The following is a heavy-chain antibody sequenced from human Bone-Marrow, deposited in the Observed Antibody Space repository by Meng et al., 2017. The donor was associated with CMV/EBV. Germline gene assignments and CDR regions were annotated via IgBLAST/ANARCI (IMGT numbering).Heavy chain of an antibody. CDR2: ISSSGSTI. J-gene: IGHJ3*02. V-gene: IGHV3-11*01. CDR3: ARECETWEPPDAFDI. Sequence: GESLKISCAASGFTFSDYYMSWIRQAPGKGLEWVSYISSSGSTIYYADSVKGRFTISRDNAKNSLYLQMNSLRAEDTAVYSCARECETWEPPDAFDIWGQGTMVTVSS. CDR1: GFTFSDYY. D-gene: IGHD1-26*01.